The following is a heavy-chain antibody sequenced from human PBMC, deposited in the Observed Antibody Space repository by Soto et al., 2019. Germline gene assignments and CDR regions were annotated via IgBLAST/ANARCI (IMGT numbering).Heavy chain of an antibody. V-gene: IGHV1-2*02. CDR2: INPNSGGT. J-gene: IGHJ4*02. Sequence: ASVKVSCQASGYTFTGYYMHWVRQAPGQGLEWMGWINPNSGGTNYAQKFQGRVTMNRDTSISTAYMELSRLRSDDTAVYYGARPSLAARPLLDYWAREPWSPSPQ. CDR3: ARPSLAARPLLDY. D-gene: IGHD6-6*01. CDR1: GYTFTGYY.